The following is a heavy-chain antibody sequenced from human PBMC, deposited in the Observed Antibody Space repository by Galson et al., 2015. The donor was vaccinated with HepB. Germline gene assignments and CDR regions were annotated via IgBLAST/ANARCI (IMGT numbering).Heavy chain of an antibody. Sequence: ETLSLTCTVSGGSISSYYWSWIRQPPGKRLEWIGYIYYSGSTNYNPSLKSRVTISVDTSKNQFSLKLSSVTAADTAVYYCARDLRKVRVVRADDVIKHTAADQNYYYYGMDVWGQGTTVTVSS. CDR2: IYYSGST. D-gene: IGHD3-10*01. V-gene: IGHV4-59*01. CDR1: GGSISSYY. CDR3: ARDLRKVRVVRADDVIKHTAADQNYYYYGMDV. J-gene: IGHJ6*02.